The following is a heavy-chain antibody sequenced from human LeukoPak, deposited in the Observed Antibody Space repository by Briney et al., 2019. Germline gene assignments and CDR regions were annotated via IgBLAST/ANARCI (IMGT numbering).Heavy chain of an antibody. V-gene: IGHV3-30*18. CDR3: AKDLGAVAGPLFDY. J-gene: IGHJ4*02. CDR2: ISYDGSNK. D-gene: IGHD6-19*01. Sequence: PGGSLRLSCAASGFTFSSYGMHWVRQAPGKGLEWVAVISYDGSNKYYADSVKGRFTISRDNSKNTLYLQMNSLRAEDTAVYYCAKDLGAVAGPLFDYWGQGTLVTVSS. CDR1: GFTFSSYG.